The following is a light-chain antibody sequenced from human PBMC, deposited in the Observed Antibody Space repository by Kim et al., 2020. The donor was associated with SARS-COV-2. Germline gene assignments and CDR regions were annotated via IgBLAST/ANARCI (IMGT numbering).Light chain of an antibody. V-gene: IGLV2-11*01. CDR2: DVN. CDR3: SSSRITATSHVV. Sequence: SVPTVCTASSTGAGGYIVVTLYHQHPGNAPKVMVYDVNKRPSGVPDRLSGFKSCNTATLAISRLQAEDEADYYCSSSRITATSHVVFGGGTKLSVL. J-gene: IGLJ2*01. CDR1: STGAGGYIV.